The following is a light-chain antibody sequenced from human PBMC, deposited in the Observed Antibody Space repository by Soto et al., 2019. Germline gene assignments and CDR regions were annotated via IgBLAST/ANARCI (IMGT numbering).Light chain of an antibody. CDR2: AAS. CDR1: QSISNY. J-gene: IGKJ5*01. CDR3: QQSFSTPSIT. Sequence: DIQMTQSPSSLSASVGDRVTITCRASQSISNYLNWYQHKVGEAPKLLIYAASSVQSGVPSRFSGSGSGTDFTLTISSLQPEDSASYYCQQSFSTPSITFGQGTRLQI. V-gene: IGKV1-39*01.